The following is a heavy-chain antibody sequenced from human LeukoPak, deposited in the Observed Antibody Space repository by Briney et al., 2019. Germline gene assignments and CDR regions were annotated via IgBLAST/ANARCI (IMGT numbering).Heavy chain of an antibody. J-gene: IGHJ4*02. D-gene: IGHD6-19*01. CDR2: INWNGGST. CDR3: ARDSIAVAGNDY. V-gene: IGHV3-20*04. Sequence: GGSLRLSCAASGFTFDDYGMSWVRQAPGKGLEWVSGINWNGGSTGYADSVKGRFTISRDNAKNSPYLQMNSLRAEDTALYYCARDSIAVAGNDYWGQGTLVTVSS. CDR1: GFTFDDYG.